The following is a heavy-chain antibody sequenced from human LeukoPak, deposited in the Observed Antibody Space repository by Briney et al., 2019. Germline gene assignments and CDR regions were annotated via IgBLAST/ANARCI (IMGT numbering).Heavy chain of an antibody. V-gene: IGHV3-23*01. Sequence: GGSLRLSCAASGFTFSSYAMSWVRQAPGKGLEWLSAISGSGGSTYYADSVKGRFTISRDNSKNTLYLQMNSLRAEDTAVYYCAKLPLYYDSSGYFDYWGQGTLVTVSS. CDR1: GFTFSSYA. CDR3: AKLPLYYDSSGYFDY. D-gene: IGHD3-22*01. CDR2: ISGSGGST. J-gene: IGHJ4*02.